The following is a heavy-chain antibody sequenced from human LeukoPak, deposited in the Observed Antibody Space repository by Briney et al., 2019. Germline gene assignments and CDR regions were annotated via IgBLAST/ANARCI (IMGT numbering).Heavy chain of an antibody. D-gene: IGHD3-22*01. CDR2: INHSGST. J-gene: IGHJ4*02. CDR3: ARPHYHDSSGYNEDY. CDR1: GGSFSGYY. V-gene: IGHV4-34*01. Sequence: SETLSLTCAVYGGSFSGYYWSWIRQPPGKGLEWIGEINHSGSTNYNPSLKSRVTISVDTSKNQFSLKLSSVTAADTAVYYCARPHYHDSSGYNEDYWGQGTLVTVSS.